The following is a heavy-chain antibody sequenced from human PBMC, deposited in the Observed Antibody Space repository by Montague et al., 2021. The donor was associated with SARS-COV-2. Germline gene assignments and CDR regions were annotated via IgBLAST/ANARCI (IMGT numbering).Heavy chain of an antibody. V-gene: IGHV4-39*01. Sequence: SETLSLTSTVSAGSISSSSYYWGWIRQPPGKGLEWIGCIYYSGSTYYXPSLKSRVTISVDTSKNQFSLKLSSVTAADTAVYYCARLLSWIAAAGTIHYFDYWGQGTLVTVSS. D-gene: IGHD6-13*01. CDR3: ARLLSWIAAAGTIHYFDY. CDR1: AGSISSSSYY. CDR2: IYYSGST. J-gene: IGHJ4*02.